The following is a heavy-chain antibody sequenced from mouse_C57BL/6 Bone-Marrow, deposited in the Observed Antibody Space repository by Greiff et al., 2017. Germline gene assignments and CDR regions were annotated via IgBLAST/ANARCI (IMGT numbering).Heavy chain of an antibody. D-gene: IGHD3-3*01. J-gene: IGHJ2*01. CDR2: INPNNGGT. Sequence: EVQLQQSGPELVKPGASVKISCKASGYTFTDYYMNWVKQSHGKSLEWIGDINPNNGGTSYNQKFKGKATLTVDKSSSTAYMELRSLTSEDSAVYYCARGWDYFDYWGQGTTLTVSS. CDR3: ARGWDYFDY. CDR1: GYTFTDYY. V-gene: IGHV1-26*01.